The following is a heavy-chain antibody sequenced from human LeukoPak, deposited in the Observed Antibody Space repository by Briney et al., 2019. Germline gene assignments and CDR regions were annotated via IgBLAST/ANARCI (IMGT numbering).Heavy chain of an antibody. CDR2: ISGSGGST. J-gene: IGHJ4*02. CDR1: GFTFSSYA. Sequence: GGSLRLSCAASGFTFSSYAMSWVRQAPGKGLEWGSAISGSGGSTYYADSVKGRSTISRDNSKNTLYLQMNSLRAEDTAVYYCAKDVSNGYDFWSGSSYYFDYWGQGTLVTVSS. V-gene: IGHV3-23*01. CDR3: AKDVSNGYDFWSGSSYYFDY. D-gene: IGHD3-3*01.